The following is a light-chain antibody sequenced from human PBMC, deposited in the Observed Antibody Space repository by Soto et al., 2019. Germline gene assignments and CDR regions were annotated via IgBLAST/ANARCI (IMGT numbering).Light chain of an antibody. Sequence: VLTQSPGTLSLSPGDRATLSCRASESVSGIYIAWYQQKPGQSPRLVVYGASNRATGIPDRFSGSGSGTDFTLTISRLEPEDFATYYCQQYNSWWTFGQGTKV. J-gene: IGKJ1*01. V-gene: IGKV3-20*01. CDR2: GAS. CDR1: ESVSGIY. CDR3: QQYNSWWT.